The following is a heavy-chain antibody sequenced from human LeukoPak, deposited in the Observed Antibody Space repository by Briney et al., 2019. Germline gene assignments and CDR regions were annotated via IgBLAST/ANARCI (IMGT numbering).Heavy chain of an antibody. CDR1: GYTFTSYG. D-gene: IGHD6-6*01. V-gene: IGHV1-18*01. J-gene: IGHJ6*03. Sequence: GASVKVSCKASGYTFTSYGISWVRQAPGQGLEWMGWISAYNGNTNYAQKLQGRVTMTTDTSTSTAYMELRSLRSDDTAVYYCARGGKLEQLVLFYYYYMDVWGEGTTVTVSS. CDR3: ARGGKLEQLVLFYYYYMDV. CDR2: ISAYNGNT.